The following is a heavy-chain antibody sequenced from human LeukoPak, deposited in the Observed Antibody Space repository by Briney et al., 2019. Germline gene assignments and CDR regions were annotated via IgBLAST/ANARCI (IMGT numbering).Heavy chain of an antibody. J-gene: IGHJ4*02. CDR3: ARGYGPGGLYFGDLPLDY. V-gene: IGHV1-8*02. CDR1: GYTFTSYG. Sequence: ASVKVSCKASGYTFTSYGISWVRQAPGQGLEWMGWMNPNSDNTGYAQKFQGRVTMTRNTSINTAYMELSSLRSEDTAVYYCARGYGPGGLYFGDLPLDYWGQGTLVAVSS. CDR2: MNPNSDNT. D-gene: IGHD3-10*01.